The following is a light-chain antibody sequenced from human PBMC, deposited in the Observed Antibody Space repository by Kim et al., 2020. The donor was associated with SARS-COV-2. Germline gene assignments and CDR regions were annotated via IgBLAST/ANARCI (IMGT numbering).Light chain of an antibody. J-gene: IGKJ1*01. CDR1: QNINSW. Sequence: ASVGDRVNITCRASQNINSWLAWYQQKPGKAPKVLIYKASSLESGVPSRFSGSGSGTEFTLTISSLQPDDFATYYCQQYNTYLRTFGQGTKVDIK. V-gene: IGKV1-5*03. CDR3: QQYNTYLRT. CDR2: KAS.